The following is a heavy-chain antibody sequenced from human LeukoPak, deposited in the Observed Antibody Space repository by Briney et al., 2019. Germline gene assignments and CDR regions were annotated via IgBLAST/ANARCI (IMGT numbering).Heavy chain of an antibody. CDR2: INPSGGST. CDR3: ARGIYDFWSGSDAFDI. CDR1: GYTFTSYY. D-gene: IGHD3-3*01. Sequence: ASVKVSCKASGYTFTSYYMHWVRQAPGQGLEWMGIINPSGGSTSYAQKFQGRVTMTRDTSTSTVYMELSSLRSEDTAVYYCARGIYDFWSGSDAFDIWGQGTMVTVSS. J-gene: IGHJ3*02. V-gene: IGHV1-46*01.